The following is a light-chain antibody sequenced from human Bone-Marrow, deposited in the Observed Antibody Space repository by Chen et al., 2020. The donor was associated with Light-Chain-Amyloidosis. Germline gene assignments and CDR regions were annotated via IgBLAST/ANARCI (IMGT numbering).Light chain of an antibody. Sequence: QSVLTQPPSVSGAPGQTVTISCTGSRPNIGAGYDVHWYQKLPGTAPKLLIYGNSNRPSGVTDRFSGSKSGTSASLAITGLQAEDEADYYCQSYDSSLSGSHVVFGGGTKLTVL. CDR1: RPNIGAGYD. V-gene: IGLV1-40*01. CDR2: GNS. CDR3: QSYDSSLSGSHVV. J-gene: IGLJ2*01.